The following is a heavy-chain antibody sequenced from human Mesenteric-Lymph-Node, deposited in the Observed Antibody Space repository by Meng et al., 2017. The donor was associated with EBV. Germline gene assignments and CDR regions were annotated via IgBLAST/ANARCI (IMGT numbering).Heavy chain of an antibody. J-gene: IGHJ1*01. CDR3: ARDWGLRAYFQY. D-gene: IGHD3-16*01. CDR2: IHYAGSS. Sequence: QLQDAGPGMGKPSETLSLTCTVAGGYIRSSSHYRAWIRQPPGKGLEWIGGIHYAGSSYYNPSLKSRVTISISTSKNQFSLKLSSVTAADTAVYYCARDWGLRAYFQYWGQGTLVTVSS. CDR1: GGYIRSSSHY. V-gene: IGHV4-39*07.